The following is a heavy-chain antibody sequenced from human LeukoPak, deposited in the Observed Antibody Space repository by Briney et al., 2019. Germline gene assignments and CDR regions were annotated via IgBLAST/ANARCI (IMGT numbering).Heavy chain of an antibody. CDR2: INHSGST. CDR1: GSSIGTYS. J-gene: IGHJ5*02. CDR3: ASFPMMVAATPNNWFDP. V-gene: IGHV4-34*01. Sequence: SETLSLTCTVSGSSIGTYSWNWIRQPPGKGLEWIGEINHSGSTNYNPSLKSRVTISVDTSKNQFSLKLSSVTAADTAVYYCASFPMMVAATPNNWFDPWGQGTLVTVSS. D-gene: IGHD2-15*01.